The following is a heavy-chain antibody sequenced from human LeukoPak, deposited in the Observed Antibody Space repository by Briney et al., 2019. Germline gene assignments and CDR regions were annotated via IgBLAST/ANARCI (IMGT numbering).Heavy chain of an antibody. Sequence: SETLSLTCAVSGYPINTGYYWGWIRQPPGKGLEWIGSMRHSGNTYYNPSLRSRITISLDTSKNQLSLRVRSVTAADTAVYFCAKVVVPGASDAFDIWGQGTMVTVSS. CDR2: MRHSGNT. CDR3: AKVVVPGASDAFDI. J-gene: IGHJ3*02. D-gene: IGHD2-2*01. V-gene: IGHV4-38-2*01. CDR1: GYPINTGYY.